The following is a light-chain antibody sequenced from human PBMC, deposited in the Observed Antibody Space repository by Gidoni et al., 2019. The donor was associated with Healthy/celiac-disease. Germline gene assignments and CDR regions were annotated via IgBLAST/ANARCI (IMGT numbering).Light chain of an antibody. CDR3: QQLNSYLMYT. CDR2: AAS. Sequence: DIKLTQSPSFLSASVGDRVTITGRASQGISSYLAWYQQKPGKAPKLLIYAASTLQSGVPSRFSGSGSGTEFTLTISSLQPEDFATYYCQQLNSYLMYTFGQGTKLEIK. J-gene: IGKJ2*01. V-gene: IGKV1-9*01. CDR1: QGISSY.